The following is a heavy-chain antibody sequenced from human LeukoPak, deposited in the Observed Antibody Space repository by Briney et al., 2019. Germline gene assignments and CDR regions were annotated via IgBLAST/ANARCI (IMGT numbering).Heavy chain of an antibody. CDR3: AKGLRYFDWLDY. J-gene: IGHJ4*02. V-gene: IGHV3-23*01. CDR2: ISGSGGST. D-gene: IGHD3-9*01. Sequence: GGSLRLSCAASGFTFSSYAMSWVRQAPGKGLEWVSAISGSGGSTYYADSVKGRLTISRDNSKNTLYLQMNSLRAEDTAVYYCAKGLRYFDWLDYWGQGTLVTVSS. CDR1: GFTFSSYA.